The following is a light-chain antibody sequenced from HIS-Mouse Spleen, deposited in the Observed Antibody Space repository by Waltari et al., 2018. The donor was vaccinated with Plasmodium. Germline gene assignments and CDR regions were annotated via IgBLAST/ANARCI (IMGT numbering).Light chain of an antibody. CDR2: AVS. CDR1: SSDLGRYNY. J-gene: IGLJ2*01. CDR3: SSYAGSNNLV. Sequence: QSALPQPPSASGSPGQSVPLSCTGTSSDLGRYNYVPWYQQHPGKAPKLMIYAVSKRPSGVPDRFSGSKSGNTASLTVSGLQAEDEADYYCSSYAGSNNLVFGGGTKLTVL. V-gene: IGLV2-8*01.